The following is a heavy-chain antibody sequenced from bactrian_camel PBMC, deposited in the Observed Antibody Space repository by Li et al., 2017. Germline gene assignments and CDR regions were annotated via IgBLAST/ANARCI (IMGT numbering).Heavy chain of an antibody. Sequence: HVQLVESGGGSVQDGGSLTLSCAAYGYYSMAWFRQATGKEREGIATIDSVGATTYAESVKGRFTISQDNAEKVSLHMNNLKPEDTAMYYCAIDRPHLKRNSLHFGAFTDFGQGTQVTVS. CDR1: GYYS. CDR2: IDSVGAT. J-gene: IGHJ4*01. D-gene: IGHD2*01. V-gene: IGHV3S53*01.